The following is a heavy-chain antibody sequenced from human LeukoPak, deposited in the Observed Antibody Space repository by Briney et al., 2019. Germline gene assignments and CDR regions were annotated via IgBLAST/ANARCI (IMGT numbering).Heavy chain of an antibody. D-gene: IGHD3-22*01. J-gene: IGHJ4*02. V-gene: IGHV4-59*01. CDR1: GGSISSYY. CDR3: ARWKSRGYYDSTVGYFDY. CDR2: IYYSGST. Sequence: SETLSLTCTVSGGSISSYYWSWIRQPPGKGLEWIGYIYYSGSTNYNPSLKSRVTISVDTSKNQFSLKLSSVTAADTAVYYCARWKSRGYYDSTVGYFDYWGQGTLVTVSS.